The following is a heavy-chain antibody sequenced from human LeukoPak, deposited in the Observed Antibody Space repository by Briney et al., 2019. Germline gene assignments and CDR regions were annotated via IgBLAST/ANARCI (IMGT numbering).Heavy chain of an antibody. CDR1: GFTFSDYY. CDR3: AKDGYYYDSSGYFEYFQH. J-gene: IGHJ1*01. Sequence: GGSLRLSCAASGFTFSDYYMSWIRQAPGKGLEWVSYISSSGSTIYYADSVKGRFAISRDNAKNSLYLQMNSLRAEDTALYYCAKDGYYYDSSGYFEYFQHWGQGTLVTVSS. CDR2: ISSSGSTI. D-gene: IGHD3-22*01. V-gene: IGHV3-11*01.